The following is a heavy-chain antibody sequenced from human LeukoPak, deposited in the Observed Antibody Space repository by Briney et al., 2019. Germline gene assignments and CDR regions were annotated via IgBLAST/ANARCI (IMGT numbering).Heavy chain of an antibody. J-gene: IGHJ4*02. CDR3: ARGPPMVRGVIVYDY. CDR1: GFTFSDYY. D-gene: IGHD3-10*01. V-gene: IGHV3-11*06. CDR2: ISSSSSYT. Sequence: PGGSLRLSCAASGFTFSDYYMSWIRQAPGKGLEWVSYISSSSSYTNYADSVKGRFTISRDNAKNSLYLQMNSLRAEDTAVYYCARGPPMVRGVIVYDYWGQGTLVTVSS.